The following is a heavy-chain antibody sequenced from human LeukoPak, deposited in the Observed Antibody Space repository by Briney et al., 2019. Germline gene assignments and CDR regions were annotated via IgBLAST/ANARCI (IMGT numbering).Heavy chain of an antibody. CDR1: GYTFTSYG. J-gene: IGHJ3*02. Sequence: GASVRVSCKASGYTFTSYGISWVRQAPGQGLEWMGWISAYNGNTNYAQKLQGRVTMTTDTSTSTAYMELRSLRSDDTAVYYCARDRRLATLEMATITHAFDIWGQGTMVTVSS. V-gene: IGHV1-18*01. CDR3: ARDRRLATLEMATITHAFDI. CDR2: ISAYNGNT. D-gene: IGHD5-24*01.